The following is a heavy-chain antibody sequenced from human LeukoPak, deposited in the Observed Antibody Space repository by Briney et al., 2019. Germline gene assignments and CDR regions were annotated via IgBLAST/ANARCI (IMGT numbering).Heavy chain of an antibody. Sequence: TSETLSLTCAVYGGSFSGYYWSWIRQPPGKGLEWIGEINHSGSTNYNPSLKSRVTISVDTSKNQFSLKLSSVTAADTAVYYCARGSARPGGPTSAEYFQHWGQGTLVTVSS. J-gene: IGHJ1*01. D-gene: IGHD6-6*01. CDR3: ARGSARPGGPTSAEYFQH. CDR1: GGSFSGYY. CDR2: INHSGST. V-gene: IGHV4-34*01.